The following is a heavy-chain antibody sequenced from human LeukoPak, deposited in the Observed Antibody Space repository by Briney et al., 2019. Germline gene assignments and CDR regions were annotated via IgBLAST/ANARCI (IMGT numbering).Heavy chain of an antibody. CDR3: ARGLVRRIQPWLYYFDY. CDR1: GFTVSDNY. Sequence: PGGSLRLSCAASGFTVSDNYMSWVRQPPGKGLEWIGEINHSGSTNYNPSLKSRVTISVDTSKNQFSLKLSSVTAADTAVYYCARGLVRRIQPWLYYFDYWGQGTLVTVSS. V-gene: IGHV4-34*01. CDR2: INHSGST. D-gene: IGHD5-18*01. J-gene: IGHJ4*02.